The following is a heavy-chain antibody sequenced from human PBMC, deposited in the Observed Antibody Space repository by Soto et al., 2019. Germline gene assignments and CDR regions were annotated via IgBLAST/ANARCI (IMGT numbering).Heavy chain of an antibody. CDR3: ARSRGYTYDHYGMDV. J-gene: IGHJ6*02. D-gene: IGHD5-18*01. CDR2: MNPNSGNT. CDR1: GYTFTSFD. Sequence: QVQLVQSGAEVKKPGASVKVSCKASGYTFTSFDIIWVRQATGQGLEWMGWMNPNSGNTATAQKFQGRVPFSRSTSIRTAYVERRSLRSEDTAVYYCARSRGYTYDHYGMDVWGQGTTVTVSS. V-gene: IGHV1-8*01.